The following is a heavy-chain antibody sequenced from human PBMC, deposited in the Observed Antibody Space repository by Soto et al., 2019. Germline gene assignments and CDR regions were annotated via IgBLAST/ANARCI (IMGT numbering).Heavy chain of an antibody. D-gene: IGHD3-10*01. J-gene: IGHJ5*02. Sequence: QVQLVQSGAEVKKPGSSGKVSCKASGGTFSSYAISWVRQAPGQGLEWMGGIIPIFGTANYAQKFQGRVTITADESTSTSYMELRSLRSEATDVYYCARALRQGRSASGDWLDPWGQGTLVTGSS. V-gene: IGHV1-69*01. CDR2: IIPIFGTA. CDR1: GGTFSSYA. CDR3: ARALRQGRSASGDWLDP.